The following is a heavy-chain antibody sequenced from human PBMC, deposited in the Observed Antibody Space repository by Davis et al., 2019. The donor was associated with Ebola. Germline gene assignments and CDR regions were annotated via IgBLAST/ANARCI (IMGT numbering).Heavy chain of an antibody. CDR2: INHSGST. V-gene: IGHV4-34*01. CDR1: GGSFSGYY. Sequence: SQTLSLTCAVYGGSFSGYYWSWIRQPPGKGLDWIGEINHSGSTNYNPSLKSRVTISVDTSKNQFSLKLSSVTAADTAVYYCARNRIAGNSSFYYYYGMDVWGQGTTVTVSS. CDR3: ARNRIAGNSSFYYYYGMDV. D-gene: IGHD6-6*01. J-gene: IGHJ6*02.